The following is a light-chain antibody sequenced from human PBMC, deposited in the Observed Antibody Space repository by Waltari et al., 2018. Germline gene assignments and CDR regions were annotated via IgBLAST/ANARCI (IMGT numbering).Light chain of an antibody. CDR2: DDS. J-gene: IGLJ2*01. Sequence: SYVLTQPPSVSVAQGKAARITCGGNSIGGRSVQWYQQKPGQAPVLVIYDDSDRPSGIPERISGSKSGNTATLTISRVEAGDEAAYYCQLWESGSDRVVFGGGTKLTVL. V-gene: IGLV3-21*01. CDR1: SIGGRS. CDR3: QLWESGSDRVV.